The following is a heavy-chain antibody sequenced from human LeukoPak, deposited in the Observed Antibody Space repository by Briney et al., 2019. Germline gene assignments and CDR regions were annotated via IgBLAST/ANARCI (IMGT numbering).Heavy chain of an antibody. J-gene: IGHJ4*02. CDR1: GGSISSYY. Sequence: SETLSLTCTVSGGSISSYYWSWIRQPPGKGLEWIGYIYYSGSTNYNPSLKSRVTISVDTSKNQFSLKLSSVTAADTAVYYCARGAGLPAAMTDDYWGQGTLVTVSS. V-gene: IGHV4-59*01. CDR2: IYYSGST. D-gene: IGHD2-2*01. CDR3: ARGAGLPAAMTDDY.